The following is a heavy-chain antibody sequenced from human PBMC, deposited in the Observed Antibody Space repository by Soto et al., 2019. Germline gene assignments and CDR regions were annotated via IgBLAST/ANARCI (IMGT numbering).Heavy chain of an antibody. V-gene: IGHV3-53*01. J-gene: IGHJ4*02. CDR3: ARGGIGMVRTFDH. Sequence: TGRSLRLSCAASGFTVSSTYMSWVRQAPGKGLEWVSIIFSSGESFYADSVKGRFTISRDSSDNTVYLQMNSLKAEDTAVYYCARGGIGMVRTFDHWGQGTLVTVSS. CDR2: IFSSGES. D-gene: IGHD3-10*01. CDR1: GFTVSSTY.